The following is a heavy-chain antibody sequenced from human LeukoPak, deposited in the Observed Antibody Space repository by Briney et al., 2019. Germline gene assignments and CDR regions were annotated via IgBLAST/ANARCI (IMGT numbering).Heavy chain of an antibody. CDR3: ARGVENFDY. J-gene: IGHJ4*02. V-gene: IGHV1-2*06. Sequence: ASVKVSCKTSGFTFTNYGISWVRQAPGQGLEWMGRINPNSGGTNYAQKFQGRVTMTRDTSISTAYMELSRLRSDDTAVYYCARGVENFDYWGQGTLVTVSS. CDR2: INPNSGGT. CDR1: GFTFTNYG.